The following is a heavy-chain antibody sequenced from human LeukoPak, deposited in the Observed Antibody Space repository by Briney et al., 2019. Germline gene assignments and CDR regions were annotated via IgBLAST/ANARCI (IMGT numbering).Heavy chain of an antibody. D-gene: IGHD1-7*01. CDR2: ISAYNGNT. J-gene: IGHJ5*02. CDR3: ARAGTTRDWFDP. CDR1: GYTFTSYA. V-gene: IGHV1-18*01. Sequence: ASVKVSCKASGYTFTSYAMNWVRQAPGQGLEWMGWISAYNGNTNYAQKLQGRVTMTTDTSTSTAYMELRSMRCDDTAVYYCARAGTTRDWFDPWGQGTLVTVSS.